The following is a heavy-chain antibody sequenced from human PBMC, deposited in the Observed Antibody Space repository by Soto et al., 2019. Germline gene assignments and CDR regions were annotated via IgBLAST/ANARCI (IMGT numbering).Heavy chain of an antibody. CDR2: ISGVGTSK. CDR1: GYTFSSYV. V-gene: IGHV3-23*01. J-gene: IGHJ4*02. CDR3: AKDLVTTVTTLGH. D-gene: IGHD4-17*01. Sequence: EVQLLDSGGGFVQPGGSLRLSCAASGYTFSSYVMTWVRQAPGKGLDWVSSISGVGTSKFYAASVKGRFTISRDNSKNMLFLQMDSLSAEDTAVYYCAKDLVTTVTTLGHWGQGTLVTVSS.